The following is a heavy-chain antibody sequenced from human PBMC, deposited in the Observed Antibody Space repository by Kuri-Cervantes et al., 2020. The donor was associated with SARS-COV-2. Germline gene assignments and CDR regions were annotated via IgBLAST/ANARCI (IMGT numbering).Heavy chain of an antibody. CDR1: GGTFSSYA. D-gene: IGHD3-3*01. CDR2: MNPKSGNT. CDR3: AGSRSITIFGMVINYYHGMDV. Sequence: ASVKVSCKASGGTFSSYAISWVRQATGQGLEWMGWMNPKSGNTGYAQKFQGRVIMTRNTSRSTAYMEPSSLRSENTAGYYCAGSRSITIFGMVINYYHGMDVWGQGTTVTVSS. V-gene: IGHV1-8*02. J-gene: IGHJ6*02.